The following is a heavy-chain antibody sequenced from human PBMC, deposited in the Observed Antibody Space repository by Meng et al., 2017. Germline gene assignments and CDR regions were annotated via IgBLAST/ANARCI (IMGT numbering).Heavy chain of an antibody. CDR1: GGTFSSYA. Sequence: VQLLQSGARVNNTGACVKVTCHASGGTFSSYAISWVRQAPGQGLEWMGGIIPIFGTANYAQKFQGRVTITADKSTSTAYMELSSLRSEDTAVYYCARVGTTDAFWGQGTLVTVSS. D-gene: IGHD2-2*01. V-gene: IGHV1-69*06. CDR2: IIPIFGTA. J-gene: IGHJ4*02. CDR3: ARVGTTDAF.